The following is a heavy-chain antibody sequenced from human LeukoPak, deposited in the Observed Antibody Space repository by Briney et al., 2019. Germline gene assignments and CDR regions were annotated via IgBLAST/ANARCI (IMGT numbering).Heavy chain of an antibody. D-gene: IGHD2-15*01. V-gene: IGHV3-48*03. CDR1: GFTFSSYE. CDR2: ISSRGSTI. Sequence: GGSLRLSCAASGFTFSSYEMNWVRQAPGKGLEWVSYISSRGSTIYYADSEKGRFTISRDNAKNSLYLQMNSLRTEDTAVYYCAREVCIGGSCSVFDYWGQGPLSPSPQ. J-gene: IGHJ4*02. CDR3: AREVCIGGSCSVFDY.